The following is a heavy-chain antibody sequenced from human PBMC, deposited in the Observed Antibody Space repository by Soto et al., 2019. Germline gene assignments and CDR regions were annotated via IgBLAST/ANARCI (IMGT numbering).Heavy chain of an antibody. V-gene: IGHV3-48*03. CDR1: GFTFSSHE. D-gene: IGHD2-8*01. J-gene: IGHJ4*02. Sequence: GGSLRLSCAASGFTFSSHEMNWVRQAPGKGLEWISYISGSGNITYYADSVKGRFTISRDNAQKSLYLQMNSLRVEDTAVYYCARGGVYWGQGTLVTAPQ. CDR3: ARGGVY. CDR2: ISGSGNIT.